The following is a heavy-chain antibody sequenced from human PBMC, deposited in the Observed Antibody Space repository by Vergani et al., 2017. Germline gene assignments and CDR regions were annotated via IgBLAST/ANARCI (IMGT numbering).Heavy chain of an antibody. J-gene: IGHJ4*02. CDR1: GYSISSGYY. Sequence: QVQLQESGPGLVKPSETLSLTCTVSGYSISSGYYWGWIRQPPGKGLEWIGSIYHSGSTYYNPSLKSRVTISVDTSKNQFSLKLSSVTSADTAVYYCAGGLWVWGQVTLVSV. D-gene: IGHD3-10*01. V-gene: IGHV4-38-2*02. CDR3: AGGLWV. CDR2: IYHSGST.